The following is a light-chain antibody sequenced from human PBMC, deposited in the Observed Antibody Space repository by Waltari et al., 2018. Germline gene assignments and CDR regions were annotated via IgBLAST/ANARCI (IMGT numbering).Light chain of an antibody. V-gene: IGLV2-14*01. J-gene: IGLJ1*01. CDR3: SSYTSSSTYV. Sequence: QSALNQPASVSGSPGQSITLSCTGTSSDVVGYNYVSLYQQHPGKAPKLMISEVSDRPSGVSNRFSGSKSGNTASLTISGLQAEDEADYYCSSYTSSSTYVFGTGTKVTVL. CDR1: SSDVVGYNY. CDR2: EVS.